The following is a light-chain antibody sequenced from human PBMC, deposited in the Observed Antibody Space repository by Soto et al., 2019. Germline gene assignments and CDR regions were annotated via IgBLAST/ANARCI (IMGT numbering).Light chain of an antibody. CDR2: DAS. CDR3: QQRGNWPRT. J-gene: IGKJ2*01. V-gene: IGKV3-11*01. CDR1: QSVSSN. Sequence: EIVLTQSPATLSLSPGERATLSCRASQSVSSNLAWYQQKPGQAPRLLIYDASNRATGIPARFSGSGSGTDFTLTNSSLEPEDFAVYYCQQRGNWPRTFGQGTKLEIK.